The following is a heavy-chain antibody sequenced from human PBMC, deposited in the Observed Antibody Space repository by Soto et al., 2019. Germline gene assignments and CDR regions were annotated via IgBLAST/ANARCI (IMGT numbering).Heavy chain of an antibody. CDR2: IYYSGST. J-gene: IGHJ4*02. CDR1: GGSISSSSYY. V-gene: IGHV4-39*07. CDR3: ARVSRYSSSSHSYFDY. Sequence: SETLSLTCTVSGGSISSSSYYWGWIRQPPGKGLEWIGSIYYSGSTYYNPSRKSRVTISVDTSKNQFSLKLSSVTAADTAVYYCARVSRYSSSSHSYFDYWGQGTLVTVSS. D-gene: IGHD6-6*01.